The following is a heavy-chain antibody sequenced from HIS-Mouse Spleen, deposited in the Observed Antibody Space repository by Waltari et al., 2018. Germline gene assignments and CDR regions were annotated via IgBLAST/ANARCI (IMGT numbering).Heavy chain of an antibody. Sequence: QVQLQESGPGLVKPSETLSLTCTVSGGSISSYYWTWIRQPAGRGLDWLGRIYTSGSTNYNPSLKSRVTMSVDTSKNQFSLKLSSVTAADTAVYYCARDFHDFWSGYYGGDKKHDAFDIWGQGTMVTVSS. CDR2: IYTSGST. V-gene: IGHV4-4*07. D-gene: IGHD3-3*01. CDR1: GGSISSYY. J-gene: IGHJ3*02. CDR3: ARDFHDFWSGYYGGDKKHDAFDI.